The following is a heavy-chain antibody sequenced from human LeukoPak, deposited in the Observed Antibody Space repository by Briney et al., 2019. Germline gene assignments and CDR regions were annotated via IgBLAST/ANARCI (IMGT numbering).Heavy chain of an antibody. CDR2: IHHSGGIT. V-gene: IGHV4-38-2*02. CDR3: ARDDSGSYDFDY. J-gene: IGHJ4*02. Sequence: SETLSLTCTVSGYSISSGYYWGWIRQPPGKGLEWIGYIHHSGGITYYNPSLKSRVTISVDTSKNQFSLKLSSVTAADTAVYYCARDDSGSYDFDYWGQGTLVTVSS. CDR1: GYSISSGYY. D-gene: IGHD1-26*01.